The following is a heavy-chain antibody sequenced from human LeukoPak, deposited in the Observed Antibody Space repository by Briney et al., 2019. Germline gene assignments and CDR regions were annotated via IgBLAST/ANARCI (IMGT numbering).Heavy chain of an antibody. CDR1: GFTFSSYA. J-gene: IGHJ4*02. CDR3: ASGGYCSSTSCWLDY. CDR2: ISGSGGST. Sequence: GGSLGLSCAASGFTFSSYAMSWVRQAPGKGLEWVSTISGSGGSTYYADSVKGRFTISRGNSKNTLYLQMNSLRAEDTAVYYCASGGYCSSTSCWLDYWGQGTLVTVSS. D-gene: IGHD2-2*01. V-gene: IGHV3-23*01.